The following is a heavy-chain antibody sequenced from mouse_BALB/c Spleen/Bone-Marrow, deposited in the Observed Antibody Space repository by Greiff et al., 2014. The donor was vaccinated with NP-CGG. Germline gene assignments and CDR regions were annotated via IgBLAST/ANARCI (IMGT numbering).Heavy chain of an antibody. CDR2: IYPGDGST. Sequence: QVHVKQSGPELVKPGALVKISCKASGYTFTSYDINWVKQRPGQGLEWIGWIYPGDGSTKYNGKFKGKATLTADKSSSTAYMQLSSLTSENSAVYFCARSGDSSGYGFAYWGQGTLVTVSA. D-gene: IGHD3-2*01. J-gene: IGHJ3*01. V-gene: IGHV1S56*01. CDR3: ARSGDSSGYGFAY. CDR1: GYTFTSYD.